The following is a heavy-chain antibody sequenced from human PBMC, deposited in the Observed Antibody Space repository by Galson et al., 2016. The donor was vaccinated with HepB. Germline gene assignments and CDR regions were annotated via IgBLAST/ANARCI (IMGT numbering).Heavy chain of an antibody. D-gene: IGHD2-15*01. V-gene: IGHV1-18*01. Sequence: SVTVSCKASGYTFTSYGISWVRQAPGRGLEWMGWISGYNGNTNYAQKLQGRVTMTTDTSTSTAYMDLRSLRSDDAAVYYCALGYCSGGSCYRNWFDPWGQGTLVTVSS. CDR1: GYTFTSYG. CDR2: ISGYNGNT. CDR3: ALGYCSGGSCYRNWFDP. J-gene: IGHJ5*02.